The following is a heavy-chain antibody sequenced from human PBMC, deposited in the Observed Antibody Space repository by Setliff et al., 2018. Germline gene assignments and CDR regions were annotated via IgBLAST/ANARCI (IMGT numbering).Heavy chain of an antibody. CDR2: INTNTGNP. V-gene: IGHV7-4-1*02. CDR3: ARGETVTTLGYYYYYGMDV. Sequence: ASVKVSCKASGYTFTSYAMNWVRQAPGQGLEWMGWINTNTGNPTYAQGFTGRFVFSLDTSVSTAYLQISSLKAEDTAVYYCARGETVTTLGYYYYYGMDVWGQGTTVTVSS. J-gene: IGHJ6*02. CDR1: GYTFTSYA. D-gene: IGHD4-17*01.